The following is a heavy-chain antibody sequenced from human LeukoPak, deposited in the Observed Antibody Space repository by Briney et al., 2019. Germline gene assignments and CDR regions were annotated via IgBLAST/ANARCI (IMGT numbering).Heavy chain of an antibody. Sequence: SETLSLTCTVSGGSISSYHWSWIRQPPGKELEWIGYIFYTGSTYYNPSLKSRVTISVDRSKNQFSLKLSSVTAADTAVYYCATQYLAEFDYWGQGTLVTVSS. CDR1: GGSISSYH. J-gene: IGHJ4*02. D-gene: IGHD3-3*02. V-gene: IGHV4-59*12. CDR3: ATQYLAEFDY. CDR2: IFYTGST.